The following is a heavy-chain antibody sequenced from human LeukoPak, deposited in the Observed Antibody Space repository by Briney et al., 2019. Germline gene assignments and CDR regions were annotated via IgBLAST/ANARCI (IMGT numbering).Heavy chain of an antibody. CDR1: GFTFDDYG. J-gene: IGHJ4*02. D-gene: IGHD3-22*01. CDR2: INWNGGST. V-gene: IGHV3-20*04. CDR3: ARSDQYYDSSGYYLRLYDY. Sequence: GSLRLSCAASGFTFDDYGMSWVRQAPGKGLEWVSGINWNGGSTGYADSVKGRFTISRDNAKNSLYLQMNSLRAEDTALYYCARSDQYYDSSGYYLRLYDYWGRGTLVTVPS.